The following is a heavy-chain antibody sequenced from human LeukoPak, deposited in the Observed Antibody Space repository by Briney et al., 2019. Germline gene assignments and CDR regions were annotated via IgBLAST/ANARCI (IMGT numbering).Heavy chain of an antibody. CDR1: GYTFTGHY. J-gene: IGHJ5*01. D-gene: IGHD3-10*01. CDR3: AKEPRLLLFGGPVDP. Sequence: GASVKVSCKASGYTFTGHYMHWVRQAPGQGLEWMGWINPNSGGTNYAQKFQGRVTMTRDTSISTAYMELSRLRSDDKAVYYCAKEPRLLLFGGPVDPWGQGTLVTVSS. V-gene: IGHV1-2*02. CDR2: INPNSGGT.